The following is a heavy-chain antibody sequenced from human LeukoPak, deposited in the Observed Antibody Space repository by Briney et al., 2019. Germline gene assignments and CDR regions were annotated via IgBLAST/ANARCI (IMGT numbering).Heavy chain of an antibody. CDR2: ISGSGGST. Sequence: GGSLRLSCAASGFTFSSYAMSWVRQAPGKGLEWVSAISGSGGSTYYADSVKGRFTISRDNSKNTLYLQMNSLRAEDTAVYYCARDLLGTIFGVVASGMDVWGQGTTVTVSS. D-gene: IGHD3-3*01. CDR1: GFTFSSYA. J-gene: IGHJ6*02. CDR3: ARDLLGTIFGVVASGMDV. V-gene: IGHV3-23*01.